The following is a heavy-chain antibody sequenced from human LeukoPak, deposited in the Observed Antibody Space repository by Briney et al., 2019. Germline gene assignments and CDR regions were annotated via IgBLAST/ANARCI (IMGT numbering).Heavy chain of an antibody. CDR2: INPNSGGT. CDR3: ARERYYDSSGYYR. V-gene: IGHV1-2*02. D-gene: IGHD3-22*01. Sequence: ASVKVSCKASGYTFTSYGISWVRQAPGQGLEWMGWINPNSGGTNYAQKFQGRVTMTRDTSISTAYMELSRLRSDDTAVYYCARERYYDSSGYYRWGQGTLVTVSS. J-gene: IGHJ5*02. CDR1: GYTFTSYG.